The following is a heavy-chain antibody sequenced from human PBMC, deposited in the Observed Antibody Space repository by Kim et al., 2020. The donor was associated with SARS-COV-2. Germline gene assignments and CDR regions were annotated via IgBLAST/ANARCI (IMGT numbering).Heavy chain of an antibody. D-gene: IGHD3-10*01. CDR3: ARDPTPDFGIDY. CDR1: GFTFSIYD. V-gene: IGHV3-48*02. J-gene: IGHJ4*02. Sequence: GGSLRLSCLGSGFTFSIYDMNWVRQAPGNGPEWIAYIKGRGSSVTHYADSVAGRFTISRDNAKNSLYLQMNSLRDDDTAMYYCARDPTPDFGIDYWGQGTPVTVSS. CDR2: IKGRGSSVT.